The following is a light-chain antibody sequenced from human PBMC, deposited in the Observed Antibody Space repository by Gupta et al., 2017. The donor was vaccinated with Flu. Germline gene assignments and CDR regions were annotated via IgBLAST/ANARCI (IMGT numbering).Light chain of an antibody. CDR1: ISNIGIHF. CDR3: ASWDDSLSVVV. CDR2: RSN. V-gene: IGLV1-47*01. Sequence: QSVLTQPRSQSGTPGQRDTLSGSGGISNIGIHFVSWYQQLPGGAPKLLIYRSNERPSGVPDRFSGSKSGTSASLAISGLRSEDEADYYCASWDDSLSVVVFGGGTKLTVL. J-gene: IGLJ2*01.